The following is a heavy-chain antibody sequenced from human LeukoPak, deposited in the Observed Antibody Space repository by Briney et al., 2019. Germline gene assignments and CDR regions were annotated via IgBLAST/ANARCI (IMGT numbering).Heavy chain of an antibody. Sequence: ASVKVSCKASGYTFTSYDINWLRQATGQGPEWMGWMNPNSGNTGYAQKFQGRVTMTRNTSISTAYMELSSLRSEDTAVYYCARGVGSGWYSYYYYGMDVWGQGTTVTVSS. V-gene: IGHV1-8*01. D-gene: IGHD6-19*01. CDR2: MNPNSGNT. CDR1: GYTFTSYD. J-gene: IGHJ6*02. CDR3: ARGVGSGWYSYYYYGMDV.